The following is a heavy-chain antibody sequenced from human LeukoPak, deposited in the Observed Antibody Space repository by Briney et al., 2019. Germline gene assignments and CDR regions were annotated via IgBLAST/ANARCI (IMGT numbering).Heavy chain of an antibody. CDR1: GFTFDTYT. CDR3: ARVRTAYYPDY. J-gene: IGHJ4*02. D-gene: IGHD3/OR15-3a*01. Sequence: PGGSLRLSCVASGFTFDTYTMNWARQAPGKGLEWVSSISSKSGYIHYADSVKGRFIISRDNAKNSLSLQMNSLRAEDTAVYYCARVRTAYYPDYWGQGTLVTVSS. V-gene: IGHV3-21*01. CDR2: ISSKSGYI.